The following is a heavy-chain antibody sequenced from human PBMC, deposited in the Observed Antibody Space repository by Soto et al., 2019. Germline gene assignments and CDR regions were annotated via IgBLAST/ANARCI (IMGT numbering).Heavy chain of an antibody. Sequence: TLSLTCLVSGGSIRSYYWSWIRQPPGKGLEWIGYIYYSGSTNYNPSLKSRVTISVDTSKNQFSLKLSSVTAADTAVYYCARYDSTTHYYGMDVWGQGTTVTVSS. V-gene: IGHV4-59*08. CDR3: ARYDSTTHYYGMDV. D-gene: IGHD3-16*01. J-gene: IGHJ6*02. CDR1: GGSIRSYY. CDR2: IYYSGST.